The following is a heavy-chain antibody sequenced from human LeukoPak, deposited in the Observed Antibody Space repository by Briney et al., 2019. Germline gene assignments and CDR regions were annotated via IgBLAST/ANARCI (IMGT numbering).Heavy chain of an antibody. J-gene: IGHJ4*02. Sequence: PGGSLRLSCAASGFTFSGYDMNWVRQAPGKGLEWVSAISGSAATTFYADSMKGRFTISRDNSKNTLYLQMNSLRAEDTAVYYCAKRGPGSPQSGKYYFDYWGQGTLVTVSS. CDR2: ISGSAATT. V-gene: IGHV3-23*01. CDR3: AKRGPGSPQSGKYYFDY. CDR1: GFTFSGYD. D-gene: IGHD3-10*01.